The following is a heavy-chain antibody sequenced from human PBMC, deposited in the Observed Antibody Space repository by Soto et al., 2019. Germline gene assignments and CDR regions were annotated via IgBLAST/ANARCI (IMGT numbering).Heavy chain of an antibody. Sequence: QVQLQESGPGLVKPSETLSLTCAVSGGSISSNNWWSWVRQTPGKGLEWIGEIYHSGSTNYNPSLKIRVTISVDKSKNQFSMSLTSMTAADTAVYYCASREGDCRGGSCPFYHDWGQGTPVTASS. CDR2: IYHSGST. V-gene: IGHV4-4*02. CDR1: GGSISSNNW. CDR3: ASREGDCRGGSCPFYHD. J-gene: IGHJ4*02. D-gene: IGHD2-15*01.